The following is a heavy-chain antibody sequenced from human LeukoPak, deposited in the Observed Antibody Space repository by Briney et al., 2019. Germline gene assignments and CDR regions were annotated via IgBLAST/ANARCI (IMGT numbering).Heavy chain of an antibody. CDR2: INHSGST. J-gene: IGHJ6*02. CDR3: ATLPSPFGFWSGYYTRAHYYGMDV. D-gene: IGHD3-3*01. V-gene: IGHV4-34*01. Sequence: ASETLSLTCAVYGGSFSGYYWSWIRQPPGKGLEWIGEINHSGSTNYNPSLKSRVTISVDTSKNQFSLKLSSVTAADTAVYYCATLPSPFGFWSGYYTRAHYYGMDVWGQGTTVTVSS. CDR1: GGSFSGYY.